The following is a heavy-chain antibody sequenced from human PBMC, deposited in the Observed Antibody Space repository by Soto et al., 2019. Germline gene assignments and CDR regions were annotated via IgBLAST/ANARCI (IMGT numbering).Heavy chain of an antibody. Sequence: QVQLVESGGGVVQPGRSLRLSCAASGFTFSSYAMHWVRQAPGKGLEWVAVISYDGSNKYYADSVKGRFTISRDNSKNTLYLQMNSLRAEDTAVYYCASGPTRTLRFLEWFIDYWGQGTLVTVSS. CDR1: GFTFSSYA. CDR2: ISYDGSNK. J-gene: IGHJ4*02. V-gene: IGHV3-30-3*01. CDR3: ASGPTRTLRFLEWFIDY. D-gene: IGHD3-3*01.